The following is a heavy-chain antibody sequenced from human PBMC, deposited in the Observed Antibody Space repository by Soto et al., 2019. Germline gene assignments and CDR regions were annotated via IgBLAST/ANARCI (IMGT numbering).Heavy chain of an antibody. D-gene: IGHD3-3*01. CDR3: ARGRNGITIFGVVSAYYYGMDV. J-gene: IGHJ6*02. CDR2: IYYSGST. V-gene: IGHV4-39*07. CDR1: GGSISSSSYY. Sequence: LSLTCTVSGGSISSSSYYWGWIRQPPGKGLEWIGSIYYSGSTYYNPSLKSRVTISVDTSKNQFSLKLSSVTAADTAVYYCARGRNGITIFGVVSAYYYGMDVWGQGTTVTVSS.